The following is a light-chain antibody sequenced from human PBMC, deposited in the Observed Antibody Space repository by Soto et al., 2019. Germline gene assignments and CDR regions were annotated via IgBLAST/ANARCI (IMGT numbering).Light chain of an antibody. CDR1: QSISNW. CDR2: NAS. J-gene: IGKJ1*01. V-gene: IGKV1-5*01. Sequence: IHMTQSPSLRPASVGHSVPITRRASQSISNWLAWYQKKPGKAPKVLIWNASSLQRGVPSRFSGSGSGTEFTLTISSLQPDDFATYYCQQYNRFSTWTFGQGTKVDIK. CDR3: QQYNRFSTWT.